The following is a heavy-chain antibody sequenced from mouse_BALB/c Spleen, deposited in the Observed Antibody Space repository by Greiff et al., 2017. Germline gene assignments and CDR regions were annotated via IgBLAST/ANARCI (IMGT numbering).Heavy chain of an antibody. D-gene: IGHD1-1*01. CDR3: AREEITTVGPFAY. CDR1: GFSLTSYG. CDR2: IWAGGST. J-gene: IGHJ3*01. Sequence: QVQLKESGPGLVAPSQSLSITCTVSGFSLTSYGVHWVRQPPGKGLEWLGVIWAGGSTNYNSALMSRLSISKDNSKSQVFLKMNSLQTDDTAMYYCAREEITTVGPFAYWGQGTLVTVSA. V-gene: IGHV2-9*02.